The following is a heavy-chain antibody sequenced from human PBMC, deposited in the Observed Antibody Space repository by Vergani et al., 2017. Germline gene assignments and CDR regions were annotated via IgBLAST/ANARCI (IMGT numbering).Heavy chain of an antibody. D-gene: IGHD5-12*01. CDR1: GFTFSGSA. CDR2: IRSKANSYAT. V-gene: IGHV3-73*01. J-gene: IGHJ4*02. CDR3: ISRGYPV. Sequence: EVQLVESGGGLVQPGGSLKLSCAASGFTFSGSAMHWVRQASGKGLEWVGRIRSKANSYATAYAASVKGRFTISRDDSKNTAYLQMNSLKSEDTAVYYCISRGYPVGGQGTLVTVSS.